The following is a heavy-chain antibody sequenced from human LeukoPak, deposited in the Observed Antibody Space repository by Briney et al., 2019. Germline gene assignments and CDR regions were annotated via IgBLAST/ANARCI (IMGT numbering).Heavy chain of an antibody. V-gene: IGHV3-53*01. CDR1: GFTVSSNY. Sequence: PGGSLRLSCAASGFTVSSNYMSWVRQAPGKGLEWVSVIYSGGSTYYADSVKGRFTISRDNSKNTLYLQMNSLRAEDTAVYYCARERFRGYFDYWGQGTLVTVSS. J-gene: IGHJ4*02. CDR3: ARERFRGYFDY. CDR2: IYSGGST. D-gene: IGHD3-10*01.